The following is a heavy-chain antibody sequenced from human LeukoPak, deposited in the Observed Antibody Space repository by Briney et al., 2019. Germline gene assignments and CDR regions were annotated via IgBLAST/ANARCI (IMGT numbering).Heavy chain of an antibody. D-gene: IGHD3-3*01. CDR2: ISSSGSTI. Sequence: PGGSLRLSCAASGFTFSSYGMHWVRQAPGKGLEWVSYISSSGSTIYYADSVKGRFTISRDNAKNSLYLQMNSLRAEDTAVYYCARDDHVLRFLGLNWFDPWGQGTLVTVSS. J-gene: IGHJ5*02. CDR3: ARDDHVLRFLGLNWFDP. CDR1: GFTFSSYG. V-gene: IGHV3-48*04.